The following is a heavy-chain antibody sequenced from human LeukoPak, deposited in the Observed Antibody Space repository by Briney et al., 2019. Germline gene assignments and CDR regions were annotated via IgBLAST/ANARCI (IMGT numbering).Heavy chain of an antibody. CDR3: ARSGGSGYYFDY. Sequence: PSQTLSLTCTVSGDSIISGNYYWSWIRQHPGKGPEWIGYIYYSGTTYYNPSLNSRVTISVDTSKNQFSLKLNSVTAADTAVYYCARSGGSGYYFDYWGQGTLVTVSS. CDR1: GDSIISGNYY. D-gene: IGHD2-15*01. CDR2: IYYSGTT. J-gene: IGHJ4*02. V-gene: IGHV4-31*03.